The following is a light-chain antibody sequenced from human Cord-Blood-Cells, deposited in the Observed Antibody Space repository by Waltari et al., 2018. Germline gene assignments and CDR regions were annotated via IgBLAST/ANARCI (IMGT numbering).Light chain of an antibody. CDR3: CSYAGSSTWV. CDR2: EGS. J-gene: IGLJ3*02. V-gene: IGLV2-23*01. Sequence: QSALTQPASASGSPGQSTTISRTGHSSDVGMSNLVPWYQQHPGKAPNLMIYEGSKRPSGVSNRFSGSKSGHTASLTSSGLQAEDEADYYCCSYAGSSTWVFGGGTKLTVL. CDR1: SSDVGMSNL.